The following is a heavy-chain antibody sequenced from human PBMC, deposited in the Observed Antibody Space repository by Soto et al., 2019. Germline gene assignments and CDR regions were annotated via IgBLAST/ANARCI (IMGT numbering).Heavy chain of an antibody. D-gene: IGHD2-2*01. CDR2: IYYSGST. CDR1: GGSISSSSYY. J-gene: IGHJ4*02. CDR3: ARPSIGYCSSTSCYSFDY. V-gene: IGHV4-39*01. Sequence: SETLSLTCTVSGGSISSSSYYWGWIRQPPGKGLEWIGSIYYSGSTYYNPSLKSRVTISVDTSKNQFSLKLSSVTAADTAVYYCARPSIGYCSSTSCYSFDYWGQGTLVTVSS.